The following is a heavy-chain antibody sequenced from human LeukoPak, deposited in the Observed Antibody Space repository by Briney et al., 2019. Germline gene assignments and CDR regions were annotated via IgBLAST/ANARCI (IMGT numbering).Heavy chain of an antibody. V-gene: IGHV4-34*01. CDR1: GGSFSGYY. CDR3: ARRSYYYYMDV. CDR2: INHSGST. J-gene: IGHJ6*03. Sequence: PSETLPLTCAVYGGSFSGYYWSWIRQPPGKGLEWIGEINHSGSTNYNPSLKSRVTISVDTSKNQFSLKLSSVTAADTAVYYCARRSYYYYMDVWGKGTTVTISS.